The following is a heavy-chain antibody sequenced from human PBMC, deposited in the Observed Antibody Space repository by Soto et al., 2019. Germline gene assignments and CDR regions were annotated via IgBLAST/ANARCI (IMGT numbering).Heavy chain of an antibody. CDR3: AREPSSNPNGFDP. CDR1: GGTFSSYA. CDR2: IIPIFGTA. Sequence: QVQLVQSGAEVKKPGSSVKVSCKASGGTFSSYAISWVRQAPGQGLEWMGGIIPIFGTANYAQKFQGRVTXTXDXXTSPAYMEVSSLRSEDTAVYYCAREPSSNPNGFDPWGQGTLVTDSS. J-gene: IGHJ5*02. V-gene: IGHV1-69*05. D-gene: IGHD4-4*01.